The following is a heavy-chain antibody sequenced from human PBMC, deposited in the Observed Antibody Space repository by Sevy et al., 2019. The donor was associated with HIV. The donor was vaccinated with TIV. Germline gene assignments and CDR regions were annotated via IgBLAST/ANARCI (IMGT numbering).Heavy chain of an antibody. CDR3: ARLNYGDYSNYFDP. CDR1: GGSISSNSYY. CDR2: IYYSGTT. D-gene: IGHD4-17*01. Sequence: SETLSLTCTVSGGSISSNSYYWVWIRQPPGKGLEWIGSIYYSGTTYYNPSLKSRVTISFDTSKTQFSLKLSSVTAADTAIFYCARLNYGDYSNYFDPWGQGSLVTVSS. V-gene: IGHV4-39*01. J-gene: IGHJ5*02.